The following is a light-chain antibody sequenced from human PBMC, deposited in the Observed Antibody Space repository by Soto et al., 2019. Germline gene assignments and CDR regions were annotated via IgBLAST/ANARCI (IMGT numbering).Light chain of an antibody. J-gene: IGKJ1*01. CDR1: QSISSW. CDR2: DAS. Sequence: DIQMTQSPSTLSASVGDRVTITSRASQSISSWLAWYQQKPGKAPKLLIYDASSLESGVPSRSSGSGSGTEFTLTISSLQPDDFATYYCQQYNSYSLTFGQGTKVDI. CDR3: QQYNSYSLT. V-gene: IGKV1-5*01.